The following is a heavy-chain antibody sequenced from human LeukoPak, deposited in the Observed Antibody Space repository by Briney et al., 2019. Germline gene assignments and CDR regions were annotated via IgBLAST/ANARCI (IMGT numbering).Heavy chain of an antibody. CDR2: ISYDGSNK. V-gene: IGHV3-30*18. D-gene: IGHD3-9*01. J-gene: IGHJ4*02. CDR1: GFTFSSYG. CDR3: AKDMADILTGNHWGYFDY. Sequence: GGSLRLSCAASGFTFSSYGMHWVRQAPGKGLEWVAVISYDGSNKYYADSVKGRFTISRDNSKNTLYLQMNSLRVEDTAIYYCAKDMADILTGNHWGYFDYWGQGTLVTVSS.